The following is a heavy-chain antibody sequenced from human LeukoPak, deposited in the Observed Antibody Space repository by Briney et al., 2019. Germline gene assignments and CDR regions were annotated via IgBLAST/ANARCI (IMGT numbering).Heavy chain of an antibody. D-gene: IGHD3-10*01. CDR1: GASSRSYY. CDR2: IYYSGST. Sequence: SETLSFTATVSGASSRSYYCSGIRQPPGKGLEGIGYIYYSGSTNYNPSLKSRVTISVDTSKNQFSLKLSSVTAADTAVYYCARVHGYYGSGSYRAKNNWFDLWGQGTLVTVSS. V-gene: IGHV4-59*01. J-gene: IGHJ5*02. CDR3: ARVHGYYGSGSYRAKNNWFDL.